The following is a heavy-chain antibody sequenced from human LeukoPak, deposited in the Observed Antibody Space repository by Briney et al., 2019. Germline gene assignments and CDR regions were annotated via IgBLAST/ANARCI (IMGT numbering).Heavy chain of an antibody. CDR3: ARDLGALRFLEWLFSSGMDV. D-gene: IGHD3-3*01. CDR1: GYTFTSYY. J-gene: IGHJ6*02. Sequence: GASVKVSCKASGYTFTSYYMHWVRQAPGQGLEWMGRINPNSGGTNYAQKFQGRVTMTRDTSISTAYMELSRLRSDDTAVYYCARDLGALRFLEWLFSSGMDVWGQGTTVTVSS. CDR2: INPNSGGT. V-gene: IGHV1-2*06.